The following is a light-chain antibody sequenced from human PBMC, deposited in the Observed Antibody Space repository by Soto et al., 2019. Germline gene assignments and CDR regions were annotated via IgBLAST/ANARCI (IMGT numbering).Light chain of an antibody. Sequence: QSALTQPASVSGSPGQSITISCTGTSSDVCTYNYVPWYQQHPGTVPKLMIYDVSNRPSGVSDRFSGSKSGNMASLTISGLQAEDEADYYCTSYTSSSTLVFGGGTKLTVL. J-gene: IGLJ2*01. CDR2: DVS. CDR3: TSYTSSSTLV. CDR1: SSDVCTYNY. V-gene: IGLV2-14*01.